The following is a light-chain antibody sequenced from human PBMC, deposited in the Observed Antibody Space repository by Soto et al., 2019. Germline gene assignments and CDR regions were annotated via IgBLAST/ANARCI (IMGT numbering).Light chain of an antibody. CDR1: QDSRNY. J-gene: IGKJ2*01. V-gene: IGKV1-33*01. CDR3: QQYDNLPYT. CDR2: DAS. Sequence: DIQMTQSPSFLSASVGDIVTITCQASQDSRNYLSWYQQKPGKAPKLLIYDASTLESGVPPRFSGSGAGTGFTFTISSLQTEDIASSYCQQYDNLPYTFGQGTKLEIK.